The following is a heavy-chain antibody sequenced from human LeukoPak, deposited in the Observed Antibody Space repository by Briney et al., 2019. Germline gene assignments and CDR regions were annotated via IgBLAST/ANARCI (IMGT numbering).Heavy chain of an antibody. CDR2: ISGSGGST. CDR3: AKTRLLIAAAGSYYFDY. CDR1: GFTFSSYA. V-gene: IGHV3-23*01. D-gene: IGHD6-13*01. J-gene: IGHJ4*02. Sequence: GGSLRLSCAASGFTFSSYAMSWVRQAPGKGLEWVSAISGSGGSTYYADSVKGRFTISRDNSKNTLYLQMNSLRAEDTAVYYCAKTRLLIAAAGSYYFDYWGQGTLVTVSS.